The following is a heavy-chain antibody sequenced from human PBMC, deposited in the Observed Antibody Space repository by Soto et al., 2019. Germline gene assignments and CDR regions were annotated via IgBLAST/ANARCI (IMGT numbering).Heavy chain of an antibody. J-gene: IGHJ3*02. CDR2: ISAYNGNT. Sequence: ASVKVSCKASGHTFTAYGISWVRQAPGQGLEWMGWISAYNGNTNYAQKLQGRVTMTTDTSTTTAYMELSSLRSDDTAVYYCARDSSGWTDAFDIWSQGTMVTVSS. D-gene: IGHD6-19*01. V-gene: IGHV1-18*01. CDR3: ARDSSGWTDAFDI. CDR1: GHTFTAYG.